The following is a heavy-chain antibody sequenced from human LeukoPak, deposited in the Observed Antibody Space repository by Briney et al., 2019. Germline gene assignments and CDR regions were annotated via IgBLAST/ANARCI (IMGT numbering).Heavy chain of an antibody. CDR1: GYSISSGYY. J-gene: IGHJ4*02. V-gene: IGHV4-38-2*02. D-gene: IGHD2-21*01. Sequence: AEPLSLTCAVSGYSISSGYYWGWTRQPPGKGLEWIGTIHHSGTTNYNPSLKSRVTISIDTSKNQFSLKLSSVTAADTAVYYCARDSRGAPFAYWGQGTLVTVSS. CDR3: ARDSRGAPFAY. CDR2: IHHSGTT.